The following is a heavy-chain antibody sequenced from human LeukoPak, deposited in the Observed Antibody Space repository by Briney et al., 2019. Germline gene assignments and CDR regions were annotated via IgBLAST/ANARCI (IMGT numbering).Heavy chain of an antibody. V-gene: IGHV3-30*18. J-gene: IGHJ4*02. CDR2: ISYDGSNK. D-gene: IGHD2-2*01. CDR1: GFTFSSYG. CDR3: AKESWAVVPAYFDY. Sequence: GGSLRLSCAASGFTFSSYGVHWVRQAPGKGLEWVAVISYDGSNKYYADSVKGRFTISRDNSKNTLYLQMNSLRAEDTAVYYCAKESWAVVPAYFDYWGQGTLVTVSS.